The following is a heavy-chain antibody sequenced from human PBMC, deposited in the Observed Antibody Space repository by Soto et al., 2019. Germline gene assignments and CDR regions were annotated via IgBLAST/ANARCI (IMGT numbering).Heavy chain of an antibody. V-gene: IGHV4-39*01. CDR2: IYYSGST. CDR3: ARGMTLAARPGYYYYGMDV. D-gene: IGHD6-6*01. Sequence: TSETLSLTCTVSGGSISSSSDYWGWIRQPPGKGLEWIGSIYYSGSTYYNPSLKSRVTISVDTSKNQFSLKLSSVTAADTAVYYCARGMTLAARPGYYYYGMDVWGQGTTVTVSS. CDR1: GGSISSSSDY. J-gene: IGHJ6*02.